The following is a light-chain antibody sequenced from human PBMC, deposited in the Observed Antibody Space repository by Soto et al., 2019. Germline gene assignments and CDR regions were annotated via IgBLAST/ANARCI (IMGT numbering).Light chain of an antibody. J-gene: IGLJ1*01. CDR1: SSDVGGYNY. CDR3: SSYAGSSNV. V-gene: IGLV2-8*01. Sequence: QSALTQPPSAYGSPGQSVAIACTGTSSDVGGYNYVSWYQQNPGKAPKLMIYEVNKRPSGVPDRFSGSKSGNTASLTVSGLQAEDEADYYCSSYAGSSNVFGTGTTLPS. CDR2: EVN.